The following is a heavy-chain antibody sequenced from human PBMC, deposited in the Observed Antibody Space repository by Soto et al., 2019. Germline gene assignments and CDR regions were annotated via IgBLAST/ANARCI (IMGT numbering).Heavy chain of an antibody. V-gene: IGHV3-21*01. D-gene: IGHD1-20*01. CDR2: ISSSSSYI. J-gene: IGHJ6*02. CDR3: ARDGDNWNYGMDV. CDR1: GFTFSSYS. Sequence: RGSLRLSCAASGFTFSSYSMNWVRQAPGKGLEWVSSISSSSSYIYYADSVKGRFTISRDNAKNSLYLQMNSLRAEDTAVYYCARDGDNWNYGMDVWGQGTTVTVSS.